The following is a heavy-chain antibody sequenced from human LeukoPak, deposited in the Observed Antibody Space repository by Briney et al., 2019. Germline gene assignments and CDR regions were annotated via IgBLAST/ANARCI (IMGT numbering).Heavy chain of an antibody. D-gene: IGHD1-1*01. J-gene: IGHJ2*01. CDR3: AKDPGNNNWSYWYFDI. Sequence: GGSLRLSCAASGFTFSSYAMTWVRQAPGKGLEWASSISGSGGSTYYADSVKGRFTISRDNSKNTLYLQMNSLRAEDTAVYYCAKDPGNNNWSYWYFDIWGGGTRVSVSS. V-gene: IGHV3-23*01. CDR1: GFTFSSYA. CDR2: ISGSGGST.